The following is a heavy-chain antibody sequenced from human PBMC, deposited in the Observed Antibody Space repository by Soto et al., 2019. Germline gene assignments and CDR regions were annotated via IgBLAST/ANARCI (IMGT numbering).Heavy chain of an antibody. V-gene: IGHV3-74*01. CDR1: GFIFSSYW. CDR3: ARGIRGHYGSDV. Sequence: EVQLVESGGDLVQPGGSLRLSCAASGFIFSSYWMHWVRQAPGKGLVWVSRVKSDGSTYYADSVKGRFTISRDNAKNTVYLQMNSLTVEDTAVYYYARGIRGHYGSDVWGQGTMVTVSS. D-gene: IGHD5-12*01. CDR2: VKSDGST. J-gene: IGHJ3*01.